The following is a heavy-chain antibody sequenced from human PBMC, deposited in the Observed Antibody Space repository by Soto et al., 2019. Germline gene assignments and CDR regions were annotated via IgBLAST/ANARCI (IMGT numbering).Heavy chain of an antibody. CDR2: ISDSGGST. Sequence: EVQVLDSGGGLVQPGGSLRLSCAASGFTFSNYAMSWVRQAPGKGLEWVSTISDSGGSTYYADSVKGRFTISRDNSKNTLYLQMNSLRAEDTAVYYCAKRSNTPAAMKSPFDYWGQGTLVTVSS. CDR3: AKRSNTPAAMKSPFDY. CDR1: GFTFSNYA. J-gene: IGHJ4*02. D-gene: IGHD2-2*01. V-gene: IGHV3-23*01.